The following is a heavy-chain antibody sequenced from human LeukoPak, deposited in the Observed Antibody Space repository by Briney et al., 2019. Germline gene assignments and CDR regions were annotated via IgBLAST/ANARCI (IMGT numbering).Heavy chain of an antibody. V-gene: IGHV3-21*01. D-gene: IGHD3-3*01. CDR2: ISSSSSYI. Sequence: GGSLRLSCAASGFTFSSYSMNWVRQAPGEGLEWVSSISSSSSYIYYADSVKGRFTISRDNAKNSLYLQMNSLRAEDTAVYYCARFQSGAAYKSGYYLDYWGQGTLVTVSS. CDR1: GFTFSSYS. CDR3: ARFQSGAAYKSGYYLDY. J-gene: IGHJ4*02.